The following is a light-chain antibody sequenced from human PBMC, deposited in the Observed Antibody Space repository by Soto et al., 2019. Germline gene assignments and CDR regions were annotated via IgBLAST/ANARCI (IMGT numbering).Light chain of an antibody. Sequence: EIVMTQSPATLSVSPGERATLSCRASQSVSSNLAWYQQKPGQAPRLLIYGVSSRATGIPDRFSGSGSGTDFSLTISRLEPEDSAVYYCQQYGSAPMYSFGQGTKVDIK. J-gene: IGKJ2*03. CDR1: QSVSSN. CDR3: QQYGSAPMYS. CDR2: GVS. V-gene: IGKV3-20*01.